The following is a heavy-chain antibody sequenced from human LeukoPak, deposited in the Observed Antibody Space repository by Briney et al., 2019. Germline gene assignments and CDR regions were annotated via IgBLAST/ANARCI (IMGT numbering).Heavy chain of an antibody. CDR3: ASEDYYDSSGYYSTN. D-gene: IGHD3-22*01. J-gene: IGHJ4*02. Sequence: SETLSLTCTVSGGSISSYYWSWIRQPAGKGLDWIGRIYTSGSTNYNPSLKSRVTMSVDTSKNQFSLKLSSVTAADTAVYYCASEDYYDSSGYYSTNWGQGTLVTVSS. V-gene: IGHV4-4*07. CDR2: IYTSGST. CDR1: GGSISSYY.